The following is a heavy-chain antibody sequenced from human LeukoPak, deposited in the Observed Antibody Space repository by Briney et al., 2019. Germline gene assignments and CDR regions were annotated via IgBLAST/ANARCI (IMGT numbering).Heavy chain of an antibody. CDR2: IYYSGST. D-gene: IGHD3-22*01. J-gene: IGHJ4*02. V-gene: IGHV4-59*01. CDR1: GGSISSYY. Sequence: SETLSLTCTVSGGSISSYYWSWIRQPPGKGLECIEYIYYSGSTNYNPSLKSRVTISVDTSKKQFSLKLSSVTAADPAVYYCARGNKIQKSGYYGYWGQGTLVTVSS. CDR3: ARGNKIQKSGYYGY.